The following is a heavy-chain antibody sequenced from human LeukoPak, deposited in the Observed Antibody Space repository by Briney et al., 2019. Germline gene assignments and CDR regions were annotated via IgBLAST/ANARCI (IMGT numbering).Heavy chain of an antibody. V-gene: IGHV4-61*01. D-gene: IGHD1-7*01. CDR3: ARSEWNYVIDFDY. J-gene: IGHJ4*02. Sequence: SETPSLTCTVSGGSVSSGSYYWSWIRQPPGKGLEWIGYIYYSGSTNYNPPLKSRVTISVDTSKNQFSLKLSSVTAADTAVYYCARSEWNYVIDFDYWGQGTLVTVSS. CDR1: GGSVSSGSYY. CDR2: IYYSGST.